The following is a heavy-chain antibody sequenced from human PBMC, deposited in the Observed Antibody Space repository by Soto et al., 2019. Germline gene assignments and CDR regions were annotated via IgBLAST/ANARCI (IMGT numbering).Heavy chain of an antibody. CDR3: ARGTNPGYSDY. V-gene: IGHV1-69*02. D-gene: IGHD6-13*01. CDR1: GGTFSSYT. CDR2: IIPILGIA. J-gene: IGHJ4*02. Sequence: QVQLVQSGAEVKKPGSSVKVSCKASGGTFSSYTISWVRQAPGQGLEWMGRIIPILGIANYAQKFQGRVTITADKSTSTAYMELSSLRSEDTAVYYCARGTNPGYSDYWGQGTLVTGSS.